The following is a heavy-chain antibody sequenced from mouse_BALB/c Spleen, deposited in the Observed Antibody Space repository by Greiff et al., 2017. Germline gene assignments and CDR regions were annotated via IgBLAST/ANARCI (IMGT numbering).Heavy chain of an antibody. V-gene: IGHV5-6*01. CDR1: GFTFSSYG. Sequence: EVQLVESGGDLVKPGGSLKLSCAASGFTFSSYGMSWVRQTPDKRLEWVATISSGGSYTYYPDSVKGRFTISRDNAKNTLYLQMSSLKSEDAAMYYYARLDATITGGFDYWGQGTTLTVSS. D-gene: IGHD1-1*01. J-gene: IGHJ2*01. CDR3: ARLDATITGGFDY. CDR2: ISSGGSYT.